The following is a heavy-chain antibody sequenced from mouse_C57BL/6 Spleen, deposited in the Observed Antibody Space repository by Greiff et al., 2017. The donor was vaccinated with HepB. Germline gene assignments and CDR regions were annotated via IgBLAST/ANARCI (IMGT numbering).Heavy chain of an antibody. V-gene: IGHV1-76*01. D-gene: IGHD2-4*01. CDR3: AREGGDYDDAMDY. Sequence: QVQLQQSGAELVRPGASVKLSCKASGYTFTDYYINWVKQRPGQGLEWIARIYPGSGNTYYNEKFKGKATLTAEKSSSTAYMQLSSLTSEDSAVYFCAREGGDYDDAMDYWGQGTSVTVSS. CDR1: GYTFTDYY. CDR2: IYPGSGNT. J-gene: IGHJ4*01.